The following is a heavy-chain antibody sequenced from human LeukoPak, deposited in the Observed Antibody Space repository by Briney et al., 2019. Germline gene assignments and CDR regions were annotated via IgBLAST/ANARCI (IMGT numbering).Heavy chain of an antibody. Sequence: ASVTVSCKASGYTFTSYAMHWVRQAPGQRLEWMGRINAGNGNTKYSQKFQGRVTITRDTSPSTAYMELSSLRSEDTAVYYCARDGSGSYYNTSYYYYGMDVWGKGTTVTVSS. CDR2: INAGNGNT. J-gene: IGHJ6*04. CDR3: ARDGSGSYYNTSYYYYGMDV. CDR1: GYTFTSYA. D-gene: IGHD3-10*01. V-gene: IGHV1-3*01.